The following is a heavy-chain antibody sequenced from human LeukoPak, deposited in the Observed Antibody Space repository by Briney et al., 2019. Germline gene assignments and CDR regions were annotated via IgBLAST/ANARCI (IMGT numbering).Heavy chain of an antibody. CDR2: ISHSGST. D-gene: IGHD2-21*02. V-gene: IGHV4-34*01. CDR3: ARVRDIVVVTKYWYFDL. J-gene: IGHJ2*01. CDR1: GGSFSGYY. Sequence: SETLSLTCAVYGGSFSGYYWSWIRQPPGKGLEWIGEISHSGSTNYNPSLKSRVTISVDTSKNQFSLKLSSVTAADTAVYYCARVRDIVVVTKYWYFDLWGRGTLVTVSS.